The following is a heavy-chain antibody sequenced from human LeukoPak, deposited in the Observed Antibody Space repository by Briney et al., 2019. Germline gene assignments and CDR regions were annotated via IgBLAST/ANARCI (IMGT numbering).Heavy chain of an antibody. CDR3: AKVLGRIAVAGTIGALDY. Sequence: GGSLRLSCAASGFTFSSYAMSWVRQAPGKGLEWVSAISGSGGSTYYADSVKGRFTISSDNSKNTLYLQMNSLRAEDTAVYYCAKVLGRIAVAGTIGALDYWGQGTLVTVSS. CDR2: ISGSGGST. D-gene: IGHD6-19*01. CDR1: GFTFSSYA. V-gene: IGHV3-23*01. J-gene: IGHJ4*02.